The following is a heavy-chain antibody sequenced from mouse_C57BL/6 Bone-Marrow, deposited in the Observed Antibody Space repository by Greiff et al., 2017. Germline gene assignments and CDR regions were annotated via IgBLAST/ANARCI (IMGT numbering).Heavy chain of an antibody. CDR2: IWTGGGT. CDR3: ASDYDVGYYAMDY. V-gene: IGHV2-9-1*01. CDR1: GFSLTSYA. D-gene: IGHD2-4*01. J-gene: IGHJ4*01. Sequence: VKLVESGPGLVAPSQSLSITCTVSGFSLTSYAISWVRQPPGKGLEWLGVIWTGGGTNYNSALKSRLSISKDNSKSQVFLKMNSLQTDDTARYYCASDYDVGYYAMDYWGQGTSVTVSS.